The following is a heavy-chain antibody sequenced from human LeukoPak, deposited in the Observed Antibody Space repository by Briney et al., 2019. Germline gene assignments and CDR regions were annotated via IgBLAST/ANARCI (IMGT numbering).Heavy chain of an antibody. CDR3: ARDGQVVPAAYNWFDP. J-gene: IGHJ5*02. Sequence: GASVKVSCKASGYTFTSYYMHWVRQAPGQGLEWMGIINPSGGSTSYAQKFQGRVTMTRDTSTSTVYMELSSLRSEDTAVYYCARDGQVVPAAYNWFDPWGQGTLVTVSS. CDR1: GYTFTSYY. CDR2: INPSGGST. D-gene: IGHD2-2*01. V-gene: IGHV1-46*01.